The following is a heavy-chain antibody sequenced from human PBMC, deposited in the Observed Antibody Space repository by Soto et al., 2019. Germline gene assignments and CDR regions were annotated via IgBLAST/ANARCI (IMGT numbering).Heavy chain of an antibody. V-gene: IGHV1-18*04. CDR3: ATDGPSNSGNLYAFDI. J-gene: IGHJ3*02. CDR2: VTPYKADT. CDR1: GYTLTNYG. D-gene: IGHD5-12*01. Sequence: QAQLVQSGAEVKKSGASVRVSCKASGYTLTNYGVTWVRQAPGQGLEWLGRVTPYKADTNSAQNLQGRVTMATDTSTNPADLELRILRSDDTAVYFCATDGPSNSGNLYAFDIWGQGTMVTVSA.